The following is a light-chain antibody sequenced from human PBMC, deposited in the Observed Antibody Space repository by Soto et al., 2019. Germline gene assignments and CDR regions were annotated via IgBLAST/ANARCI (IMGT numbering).Light chain of an antibody. CDR3: QQSYSTPLT. CDR2: VAS. Sequence: DIQMTQSPSSLSASVGDRVTITCRASQSIRTYLNWYQQKAGKVPKLLIYVASSLQSGVPSRFSGSGSGTDFTLTISSLQPEDIATYYCQQSYSTPLTFGGGTKVEIK. J-gene: IGKJ4*01. CDR1: QSIRTY. V-gene: IGKV1-39*01.